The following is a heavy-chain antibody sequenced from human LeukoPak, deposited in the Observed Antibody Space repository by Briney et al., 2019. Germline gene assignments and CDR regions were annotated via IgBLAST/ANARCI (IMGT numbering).Heavy chain of an antibody. CDR2: MNPNSGNT. J-gene: IGHJ4*02. D-gene: IGHD5-18*01. V-gene: IGHV1-8*03. Sequence: ASVKVSCKASGGTFSSYAISWVRQATGQGLEWMGWMNPNSGNTGYAQKFQGRVTITRNTSISTAYMELSSLRSEDTAVYYCARGRRIQLGMVWGQGTLVTVSS. CDR1: GGTFSSYA. CDR3: ARGRRIQLGMV.